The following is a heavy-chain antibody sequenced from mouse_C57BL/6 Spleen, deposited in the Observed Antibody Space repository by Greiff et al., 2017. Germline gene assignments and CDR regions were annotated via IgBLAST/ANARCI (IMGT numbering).Heavy chain of an antibody. J-gene: IGHJ4*01. CDR2: IDPNSGGT. CDR1: GYTFTSYW. D-gene: IGHD1-1*01. V-gene: IGHV1-72*01. CDR3: ARWGFTTVVATWDYAMDY. Sequence: QVQLQQPGAELVKPGASVKLSCKASGYTFTSYWMHWVKQRPGRGLEWIGRIDPNSGGTKYNEKFKSKATLTVDKPSSTAYMQLSSLTSEDSAVYYCARWGFTTVVATWDYAMDYWGQGTSVTVSS.